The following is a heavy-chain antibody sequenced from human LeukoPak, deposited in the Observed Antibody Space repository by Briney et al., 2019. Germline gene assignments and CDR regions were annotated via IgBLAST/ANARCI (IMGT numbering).Heavy chain of an antibody. J-gene: IGHJ4*02. D-gene: IGHD3-10*01. CDR2: ISGSGGST. CDR3: TRVIMVRGVIQYYFDY. V-gene: IGHV3-23*01. Sequence: PGGSLRLSCAASGFTFSSYGMSWVRQAPGKGLEWVSAISGSGGSTYYADSVKGRFTISRDNSKNTLYLQMNSLKTEDTAVYYCTRVIMVRGVIQYYFDYWGQGTLVTVSS. CDR1: GFTFSSYG.